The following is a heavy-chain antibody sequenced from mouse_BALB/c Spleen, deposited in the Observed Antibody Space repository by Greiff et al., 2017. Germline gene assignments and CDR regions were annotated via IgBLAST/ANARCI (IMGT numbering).Heavy chain of an antibody. Sequence: EVKVVESGGGLVKPGGSLKLSCAASGFTFSDYYMYWVRQTPEKRLEWVATISDGGSYTYYPDSVKGRFTISRDNAKNNLYLQMSSLKSEDTAMYYCARDSEYDAMDYWGQGTSVTVSS. CDR2: ISDGGSYT. V-gene: IGHV5-4*02. CDR3: ARDSEYDAMDY. J-gene: IGHJ4*01. CDR1: GFTFSDYY.